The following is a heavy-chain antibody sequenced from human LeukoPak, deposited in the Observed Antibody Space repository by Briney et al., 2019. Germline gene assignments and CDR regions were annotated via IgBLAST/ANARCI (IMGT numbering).Heavy chain of an antibody. CDR1: GYTFTGYY. J-gene: IGHJ5*02. CDR2: INPNSGGT. D-gene: IGHD6-13*01. Sequence: GASVKVSCKASGYTFTGYYMHWVRQAPGQGLEWMGRINPNSGGTNYAQKFQGRVTITRDTSASTAYMELSSLRSEDTAVYYCARVFGGIAAAGTLVRWFDPWGQGTLVTVSS. V-gene: IGHV1-2*06. CDR3: ARVFGGIAAAGTLVRWFDP.